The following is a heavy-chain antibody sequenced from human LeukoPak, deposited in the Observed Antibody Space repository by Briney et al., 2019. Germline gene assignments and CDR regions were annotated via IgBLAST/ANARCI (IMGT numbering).Heavy chain of an antibody. CDR2: IIPIFGTA. CDR1: GGTFSSYA. Sequence: SVKVSCKASGGTFSSYAISWVRQAPGQGLEWMGRIIPIFGTASYAQKFQGGVTITTDESTSTAYMELSSLRSEDTAVYYCARENSSSWYFDYWGQGTLVTVSS. J-gene: IGHJ4*02. D-gene: IGHD6-13*01. CDR3: ARENSSSWYFDY. V-gene: IGHV1-69*05.